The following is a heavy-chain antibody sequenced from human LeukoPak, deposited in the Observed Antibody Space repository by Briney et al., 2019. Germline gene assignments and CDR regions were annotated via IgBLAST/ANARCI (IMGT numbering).Heavy chain of an antibody. D-gene: IGHD1-26*01. Sequence: GGSLRLSCAAAGFTFRNYYMTWIRQAPGKGLEWVSYISASGDTIYYGDSVRGRFTISRDNAKNSLYLDMNTLKAEDTAVYYCARDPSWEILSYFDYWGQGTLVTVSS. CDR2: ISASGDTI. CDR1: GFTFRNYY. V-gene: IGHV3-11*04. CDR3: ARDPSWEILSYFDY. J-gene: IGHJ4*02.